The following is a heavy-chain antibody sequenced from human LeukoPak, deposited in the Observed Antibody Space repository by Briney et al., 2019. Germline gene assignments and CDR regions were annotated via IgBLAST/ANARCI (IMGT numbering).Heavy chain of an antibody. CDR2: ISSDGSST. CDR3: ARDKGSGWDY. J-gene: IGHJ4*02. CDR1: GFSFSTYW. D-gene: IGHD6-19*01. Sequence: GGSLRLSCVASGFSFSTYWMRWVRQAPGKGLVWVSRISSDGSSTSYANSVKGRFTISRDNAKNTLYLQMNSLRAEDTAVYYCARDKGSGWDYWRQGTLVTVSS. V-gene: IGHV3-74*01.